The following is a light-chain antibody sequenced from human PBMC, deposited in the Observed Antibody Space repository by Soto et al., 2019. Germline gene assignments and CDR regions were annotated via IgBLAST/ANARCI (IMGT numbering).Light chain of an antibody. Sequence: DIVLTQSPATLSLSPGERATLSCRASQSIGSYLAWYQQRPGQPPRLLIYDASNRATGIPARFSGSGSGTDFTLTISSLEPEDFAVYYCHQRKSWPRTFGQGTKVDIK. CDR2: DAS. J-gene: IGKJ1*01. CDR3: HQRKSWPRT. V-gene: IGKV3-11*01. CDR1: QSIGSY.